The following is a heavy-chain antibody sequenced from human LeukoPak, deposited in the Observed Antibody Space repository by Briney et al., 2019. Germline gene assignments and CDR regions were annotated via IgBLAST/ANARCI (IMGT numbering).Heavy chain of an antibody. V-gene: IGHV3-23*01. CDR3: AKPLEVLVVAATYHY. Sequence: PGGSLRLSCAASGFTFSSYAMSWVRQAPGKGLEWVSAISGSGGSTYYADSVKGRFTISRDNSKNTLYLQMNSLRAEDTAVYYCAKPLEVLVVAATYHYWGQGTLVTVSS. D-gene: IGHD2-15*01. CDR1: GFTFSSYA. J-gene: IGHJ4*02. CDR2: ISGSGGST.